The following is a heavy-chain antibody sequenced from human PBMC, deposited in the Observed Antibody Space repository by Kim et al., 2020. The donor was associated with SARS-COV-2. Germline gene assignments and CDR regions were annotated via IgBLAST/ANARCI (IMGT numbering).Heavy chain of an antibody. CDR1: GFTFSSYW. D-gene: IGHD1-26*01. V-gene: IGHV3-7*01. CDR3: ARDEVGATTHFDY. J-gene: IGHJ4*02. Sequence: GGSLRLSCAASGFTFSSYWMSWVRQAPGKGLEWVANIKNDGSKKYYVDSVKGRFTISRDNAKNSLYLQMNSLRAEDTAVYYCARDEVGATTHFDYWGQGTLVTVSS. CDR2: IKNDGSKK.